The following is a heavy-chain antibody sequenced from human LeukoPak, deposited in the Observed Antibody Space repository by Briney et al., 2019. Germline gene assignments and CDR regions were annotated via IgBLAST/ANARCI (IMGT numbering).Heavy chain of an antibody. CDR1: GGSISSYY. D-gene: IGHD3-3*01. CDR3: ARVFGVAHYYYYYMDV. Sequence: LETLSLTCTVSGGSISSYYWSWIRHPPGKGLEWIGYIYYSGSTNYNPSLKSRVTISVDTSKNQFSLKLSSVTAADTAVYYCARVFGVAHYYYYYMDVWGKGTTVTVSS. V-gene: IGHV4-59*01. CDR2: IYYSGST. J-gene: IGHJ6*03.